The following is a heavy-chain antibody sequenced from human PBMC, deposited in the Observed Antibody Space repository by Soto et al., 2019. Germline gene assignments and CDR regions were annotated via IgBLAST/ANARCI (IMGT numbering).Heavy chain of an antibody. D-gene: IGHD1-26*01. CDR2: IYYSGST. CDR3: ARQYGGSYADY. V-gene: IGHV4-59*08. Sequence: QVQLQESGPGLVKPSETLSLTCTVSGGSISSYYWSWIRQPPGKGLEWIGYIYYSGSTNYNPSLKSRATISVDTSKNQFSLKLSSVTAADTAGYYCARQYGGSYADYWGQGTLVTVSS. J-gene: IGHJ4*02. CDR1: GGSISSYY.